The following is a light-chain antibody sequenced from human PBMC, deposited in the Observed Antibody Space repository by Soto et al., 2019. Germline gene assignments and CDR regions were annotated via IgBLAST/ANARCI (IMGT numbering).Light chain of an antibody. CDR1: QSISSN. J-gene: IGKJ1*01. Sequence: EIVMTQSPATLSVSPGERATLSCRASQSISSNLAWYQQKPGQAPRLLIYGPSTRATGVPARFRGSGSGTEFTLTISSLQSEDFAVYYCQQYDNWPPWRFGQGTKVDIK. V-gene: IGKV3-15*01. CDR3: QQYDNWPPWR. CDR2: GPS.